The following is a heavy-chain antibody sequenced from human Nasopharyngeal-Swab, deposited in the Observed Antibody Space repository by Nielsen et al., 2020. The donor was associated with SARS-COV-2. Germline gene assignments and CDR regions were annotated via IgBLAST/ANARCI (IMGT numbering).Heavy chain of an antibody. Sequence: GGSLRLSCAASGFTFSSYAMSWVRQAPGKGLEWVSAISGSGGSTYYADSVKGRFTISRDNSKNTLYLQMNSLRAEDTAVYSSSSSFSSYPYYYYYMDVGGKGTTATVS. CDR2: ISGSGGST. CDR3: SSSFSSYPYYYYYMDV. V-gene: IGHV3-23*01. J-gene: IGHJ6*03. CDR1: GFTFSSYA.